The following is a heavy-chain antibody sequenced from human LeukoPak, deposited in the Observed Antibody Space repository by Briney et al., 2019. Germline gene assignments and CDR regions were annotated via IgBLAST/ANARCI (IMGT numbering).Heavy chain of an antibody. CDR1: GGSISSYY. CDR2: IYYSGST. V-gene: IGHV4-59*01. Sequence: KASETLSLTCTVSGGSISSYYWSWIRQPPGKGLEWIGYIYYSGSTNYNPSLKSRVTISVDTSKNQFSLKLSSVTAADTAVYYCARFRGGYYFDYWGQGTLVTVSS. CDR3: ARFRGGYYFDY. J-gene: IGHJ4*02.